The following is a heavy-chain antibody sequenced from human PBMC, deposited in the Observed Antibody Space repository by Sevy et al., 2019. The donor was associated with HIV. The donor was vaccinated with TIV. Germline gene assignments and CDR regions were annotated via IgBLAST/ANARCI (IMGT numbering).Heavy chain of an antibody. J-gene: IGHJ3*02. V-gene: IGHV3-11*01. Sequence: GGSLRLSCAASGFTFSDYYMSWIRQSPGKGLECISYMSISGTTIYYADSVKGRFTISRDNAKNSLYLQINNLRAEDTAVYYCARDPYVRDAFDIWGHGTMVTVSS. CDR1: GFTFSDYY. CDR2: MSISGTTI. D-gene: IGHD3-10*02. CDR3: ARDPYVRDAFDI.